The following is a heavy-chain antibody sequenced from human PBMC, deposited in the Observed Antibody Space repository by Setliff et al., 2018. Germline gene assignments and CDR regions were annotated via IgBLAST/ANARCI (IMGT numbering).Heavy chain of an antibody. D-gene: IGHD3-9*01. Sequence: PSETLSLTCDVYDGAFSTYYWTWIRQPPGKGLEWIGEMHQSGRTKFNPSLQSRATISIDTSKNQISLKITSVTAADTALYSCAGTPARGTTWLSPFDYWGQGIQVTVSS. CDR2: MHQSGRT. CDR3: AGTPARGTTWLSPFDY. CDR1: DGAFSTYY. V-gene: IGHV4-34*01. J-gene: IGHJ4*02.